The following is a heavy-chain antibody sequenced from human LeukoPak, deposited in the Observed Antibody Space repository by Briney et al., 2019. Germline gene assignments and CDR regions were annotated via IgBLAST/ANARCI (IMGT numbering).Heavy chain of an antibody. CDR3: AREGVSYYDFWSGYNYMDV. CDR2: IRYDGSNK. D-gene: IGHD3-3*01. V-gene: IGHV3-30*02. Sequence: PGGSLRLSCAASGFTFSSYGMHWVRQAPGKGLEWVAFIRYDGSNKYYADSVKGRFTISRDNSKNTLYLQMNSLRAEDTAVYYCAREGVSYYDFWSGYNYMDVWGKGTTVTVSS. J-gene: IGHJ6*03. CDR1: GFTFSSYG.